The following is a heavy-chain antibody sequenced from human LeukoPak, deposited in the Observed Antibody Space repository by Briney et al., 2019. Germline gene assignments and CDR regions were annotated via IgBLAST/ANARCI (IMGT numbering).Heavy chain of an antibody. CDR1: GGSISSSSNY. CDR3: ARQGAVAGTGWFDP. CDR2: IYYSGST. D-gene: IGHD6-19*01. J-gene: IGHJ5*02. Sequence: SETLSLTCTVSGGSISSSSNYWGWIRQPPGKGLEWIGSIYYSGSTYYNPSLKSRVTISVDTSKNQFSLKLSSVTAADTAVYYCARQGAVAGTGWFDPWGQGTLVTVSS. V-gene: IGHV4-39*01.